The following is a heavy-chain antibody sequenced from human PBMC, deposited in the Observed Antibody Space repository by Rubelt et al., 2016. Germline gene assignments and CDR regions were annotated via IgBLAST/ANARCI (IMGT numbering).Heavy chain of an antibody. CDR1: GFTFSSYA. D-gene: IGHD6-13*01. V-gene: IGHV3-23*01. J-gene: IGHJ4*02. CDR2: ISGSGDST. CDR3: ARDASSSRVDDFDC. Sequence: GGSLRLSCAASGFTFSSYAMSWVRQAPGKGLEWVSAISGSGDSTNYADSVKGRFTISRDNSKNTLYLQMNSLRAEDTAVYYCARDASSSRVDDFDCWGQGTLVTVSS.